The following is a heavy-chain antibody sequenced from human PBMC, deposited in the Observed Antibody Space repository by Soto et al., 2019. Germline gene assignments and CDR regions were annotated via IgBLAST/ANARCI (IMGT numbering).Heavy chain of an antibody. CDR3: ARGYMGYYYYGMDV. V-gene: IGHV4-34*01. Sequence: PSETLSLTCAVYGGSSSGYYWSWIRQPPGKGLEWIGEINHSGSTNYNPSLKSRVTISVDTSKNQFSLKLSSVTAADTAVYYCARGYMGYYYYGMDVWGQGTTVTVSS. CDR2: INHSGST. J-gene: IGHJ6*02. CDR1: GGSSSGYY.